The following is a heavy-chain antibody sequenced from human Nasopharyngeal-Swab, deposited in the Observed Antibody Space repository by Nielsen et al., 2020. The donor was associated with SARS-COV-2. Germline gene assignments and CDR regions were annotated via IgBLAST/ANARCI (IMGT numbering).Heavy chain of an antibody. CDR1: GGSISSSSYY. CDR3: ARPYYDSSGYDAWFDP. Sequence: SETLSLTCTVSGGSISSSSYYWGWIRQPPGRGLEWFGITYYSGSTYYNPSLKSRVTISVDTSKNQFSLKLSSVTAADTAVYYCARPYYDSSGYDAWFDPWGQGTLVTVSS. V-gene: IGHV4-39*01. J-gene: IGHJ5*02. CDR2: TYYSGST. D-gene: IGHD3-22*01.